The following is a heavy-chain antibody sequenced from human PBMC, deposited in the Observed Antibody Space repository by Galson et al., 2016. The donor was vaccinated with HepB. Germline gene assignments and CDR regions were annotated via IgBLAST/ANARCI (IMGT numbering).Heavy chain of an antibody. CDR1: GASISATNYY. CDR3: ATGIVVAGKMYYHYMDV. D-gene: IGHD6-19*01. Sequence: SETLSLTCTVPGASISATNYYWGWIRQPPGRGLEWIGSIYHTERTNYNPSLESRVTISVDTAKNHLTLSLNSVTAADTAVYYCATGIVVAGKMYYHYMDVWGKGTSVTVSS. J-gene: IGHJ6*03. CDR2: IYHTERT. V-gene: IGHV4-39*01.